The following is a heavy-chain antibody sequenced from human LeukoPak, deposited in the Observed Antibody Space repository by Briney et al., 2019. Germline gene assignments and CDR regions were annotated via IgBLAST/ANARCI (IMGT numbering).Heavy chain of an antibody. CDR3: ARLGGNSYGSYYFDY. CDR1: GYSISSTYY. D-gene: IGHD5-18*01. Sequence: SETLSLTCTVSGYSISSTYYWGWIRQPPGKGLEWIGSMNDGGSTYYDPSRKSRVTISVDTSNNQFSLKVNSVTAADTAVYYCARLGGNSYGSYYFDYWGQGTLVTASS. J-gene: IGHJ4*02. CDR2: MNDGGST. V-gene: IGHV4-38-2*02.